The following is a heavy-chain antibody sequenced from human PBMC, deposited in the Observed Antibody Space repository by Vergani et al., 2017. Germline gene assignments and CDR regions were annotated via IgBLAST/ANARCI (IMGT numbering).Heavy chain of an antibody. V-gene: IGHV4-61*10. J-gene: IGHJ4*02. CDR3: ARTLWFGDPNYFDY. CDR2: IYYSGST. CDR1: GGSVSSGSYY. D-gene: IGHD3-10*01. Sequence: QVQLQESGPGLVKPSETLSLTCTVSGGSVSSGSYYWSWIRQPAGKGLEWVGYIYYSGSTNYNPSLKSRVTISVDTSKNQFSLKLSAVTAAETAVYYCARTLWFGDPNYFDYWGQGTLVTVSS.